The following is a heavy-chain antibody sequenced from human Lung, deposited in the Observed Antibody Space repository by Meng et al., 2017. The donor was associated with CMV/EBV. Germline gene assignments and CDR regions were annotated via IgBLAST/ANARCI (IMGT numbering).Heavy chain of an antibody. Sequence: QIALKGSVPTLGEPPQTLTRTGSFSGFSLNTSEVGGGCSGQPLGKVLELLAVIYWDDDTRYSPSLKSRLTNTKDTSKNQVVLTLTNMDPVDTATYNCALFTRSWFDPWGQGTLVTVSS. CDR3: ALFTRSWFDP. J-gene: IGHJ5*02. V-gene: IGHV2-5*02. D-gene: IGHD2-2*01. CDR2: IYWDDDT. CDR1: GFSLNTSEVG.